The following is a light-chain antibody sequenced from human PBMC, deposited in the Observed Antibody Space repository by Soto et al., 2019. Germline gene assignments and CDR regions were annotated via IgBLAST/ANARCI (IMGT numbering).Light chain of an antibody. J-gene: IGKJ5*01. Sequence: EIVMTQSPATLSVSPGERATLSCRASQSISINLAWYQQKPGQAPRLLVSGASTRATGIPARFSGSGSGTEFTLTIGSLQSEDFAVYYCQQYKDWPTFGQGTRLEIK. CDR1: QSISIN. CDR3: QQYKDWPT. V-gene: IGKV3-15*01. CDR2: GAS.